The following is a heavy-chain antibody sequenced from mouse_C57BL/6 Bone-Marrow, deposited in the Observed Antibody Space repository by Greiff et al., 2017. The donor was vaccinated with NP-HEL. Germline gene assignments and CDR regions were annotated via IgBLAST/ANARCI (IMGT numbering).Heavy chain of an antibody. CDR3: TRASSLLLRPWFAY. D-gene: IGHD1-1*01. CDR1: GYTFTSYT. V-gene: IGHV1-4*01. CDR2: INPSSGYT. J-gene: IGHJ3*01. Sequence: QVQLQQSGAELARPGASVKMSCKASGYTFTSYTMHWVKQRPGQGLEWIGYINPSSGYTKYNQKFKDKATLTADKSSSTAYMQLSSLTSEDSAVYYCTRASSLLLRPWFAYWGQRTLVTV.